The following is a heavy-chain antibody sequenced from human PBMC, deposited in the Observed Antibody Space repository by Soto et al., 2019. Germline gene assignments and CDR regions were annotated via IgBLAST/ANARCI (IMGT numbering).Heavy chain of an antibody. CDR1: GGSISSYY. Sequence: SETLSLTCTVSGGSISSYYWSWIRQPPGKGLEWIGYIYYSGSTNYNPSLKSRVTIPVDTSKNQFSLKLSSVTAADTAVYYCARGPEEGLLADYYYYGMDVWGQGTTVTVSS. CDR2: IYYSGST. CDR3: ARGPEEGLLADYYYYGMDV. J-gene: IGHJ6*02. D-gene: IGHD2-21*01. V-gene: IGHV4-59*01.